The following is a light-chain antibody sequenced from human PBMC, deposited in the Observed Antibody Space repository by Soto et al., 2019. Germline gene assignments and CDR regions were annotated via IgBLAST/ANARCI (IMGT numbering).Light chain of an antibody. CDR1: QSITTF. J-gene: IGKJ4*01. V-gene: IGKV1-5*01. CDR2: DAS. Sequence: DIQMTQSPSTLSASIGDRVTITCRASQSITTFLAWYQQKPGKAPQILIYDASKLEPGVPSRLSGGGSVTQFTLTLSILQPDDFATYYCQQYYTYPLTFGGGTRVEIK. CDR3: QQYYTYPLT.